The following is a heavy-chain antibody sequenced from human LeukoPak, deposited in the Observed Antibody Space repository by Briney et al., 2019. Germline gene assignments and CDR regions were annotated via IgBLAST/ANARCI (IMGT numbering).Heavy chain of an antibody. Sequence: GGSLRLSCAASGFTFSSNYMSWVRQAPGKGLEWVSVIYSGGSTYYSDSVKGRFTISRDNSKNTLYLQINSLRAEDTAVYYCARAPYDGGYYFDYWGQGTLVTVSS. V-gene: IGHV3-53*01. CDR1: GFTFSSNY. J-gene: IGHJ4*02. D-gene: IGHD2-15*01. CDR2: IYSGGST. CDR3: ARAPYDGGYYFDY.